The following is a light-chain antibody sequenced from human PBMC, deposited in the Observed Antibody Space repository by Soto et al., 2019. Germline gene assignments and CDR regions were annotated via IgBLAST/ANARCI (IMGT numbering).Light chain of an antibody. J-gene: IGLJ3*02. V-gene: IGLV2-14*01. CDR2: EVS. CDR1: SSDVGAYNY. CDR3: ISYTSSSTWV. Sequence: QSALTQPASVSGSPGQSITISGTGTSSDVGAYNYVSWYQQHPGKAPKLMIYEVSNRPSGVSDRFSGSRSGNTASLTISGLQAEDESDYYCISYTSSSTWVFGGGTKLTVL.